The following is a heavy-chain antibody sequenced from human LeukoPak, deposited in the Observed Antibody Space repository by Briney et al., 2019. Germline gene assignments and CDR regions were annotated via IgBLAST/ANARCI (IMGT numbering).Heavy chain of an antibody. J-gene: IGHJ4*02. Sequence: PGGSLTLSCAASGFTFSSYSMNWVREAPGKGLEWVSSISSSSSYIYYADSVKGRFTISRDNAKNSLYLQMNSLRAEDTAVYYCARVLAVAGDYWSQGTLVTVSS. D-gene: IGHD6-19*01. CDR2: ISSSSSYI. CDR3: ARVLAVAGDY. CDR1: GFTFSSYS. V-gene: IGHV3-21*01.